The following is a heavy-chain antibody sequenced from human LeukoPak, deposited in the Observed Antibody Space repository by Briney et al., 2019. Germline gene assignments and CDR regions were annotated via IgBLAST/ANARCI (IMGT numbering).Heavy chain of an antibody. D-gene: IGHD6-19*01. J-gene: IGHJ4*02. CDR2: INPNSGGT. Sequence: AASVKVSCKASGYTFTGYYMHWVRQAPGQGLAWMGWINPNSGGTNYAQKFQGRVTMTRDTSISTAYMELSRLRSDDTAVYYCARALWLGRPYHFDYWGQGTLVTVSS. CDR3: ARALWLGRPYHFDY. CDR1: GYTFTGYY. V-gene: IGHV1-2*02.